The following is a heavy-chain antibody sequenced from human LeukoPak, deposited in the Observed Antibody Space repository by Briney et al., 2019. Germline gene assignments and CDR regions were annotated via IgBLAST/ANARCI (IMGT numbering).Heavy chain of an antibody. V-gene: IGHV4-4*02. CDR2: IYHSGST. J-gene: IGHJ5*02. Sequence: SGTLSLTCAVSGGSLSSSNWWSWVRPPPGKGLEWIGEIYHSGSTNYNPSLKSRVTISVDKSKNQFSLKLSSVTAADTAVYYCARITAAAASPFDPWGQGTLVTVSS. D-gene: IGHD6-13*01. CDR3: ARITAAAASPFDP. CDR1: GGSLSSSNW.